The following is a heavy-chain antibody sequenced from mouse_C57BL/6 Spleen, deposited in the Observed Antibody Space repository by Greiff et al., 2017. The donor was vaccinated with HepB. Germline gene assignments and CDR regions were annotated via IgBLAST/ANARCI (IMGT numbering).Heavy chain of an antibody. CDR2: ISYDGSN. D-gene: IGHD1-1*01. CDR3: ARENYGSSYLFDY. V-gene: IGHV3-6*01. CDR1: GYSITSGYY. Sequence: EVKLQESGPGLVKPSQSLSLTCSVTGYSITSGYYWNWIRQFPGNKLEWMGYISYDGSNNYNPSLKNRISITRDTSKNQFFLKLNSVTTEDTATYYCARENYGSSYLFDYWGQGTTLTVSS. J-gene: IGHJ2*01.